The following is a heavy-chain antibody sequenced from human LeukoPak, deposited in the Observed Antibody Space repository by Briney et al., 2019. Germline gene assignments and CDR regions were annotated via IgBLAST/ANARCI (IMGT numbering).Heavy chain of an antibody. Sequence: GGSLRLSCAASGFTFSTNAMSWVRQAPGKGLEWVSAISGSGGNTYYADSVKGRFTISRDNSRNTLYLQINSLRAEDTAVYYCARDPGGLRCYWGQGTLVTVSS. CDR1: GFTFSTNA. D-gene: IGHD4-17*01. CDR2: ISGSGGNT. J-gene: IGHJ4*02. CDR3: ARDPGGLRCY. V-gene: IGHV3-23*01.